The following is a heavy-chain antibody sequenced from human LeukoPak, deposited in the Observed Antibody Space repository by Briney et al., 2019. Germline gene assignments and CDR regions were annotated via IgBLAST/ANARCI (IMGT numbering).Heavy chain of an antibody. CDR1: GFTFSRYW. D-gene: IGHD6-13*01. V-gene: IGHV3-7*01. J-gene: IGHJ4*02. CDR3: ARDRVWTVLY. Sequence: GGSLRLSCAASGFTFSRYWMSWVRQAPGKGLEWVANIKQDGSEKYYVDSVKGRFTISRDNAKNSLYLQMNSLRAEDTAVYYCARDRVWTVLYWGQGTLVSVSS. CDR2: IKQDGSEK.